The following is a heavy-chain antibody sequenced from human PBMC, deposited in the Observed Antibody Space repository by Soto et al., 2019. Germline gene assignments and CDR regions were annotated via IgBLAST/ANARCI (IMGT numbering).Heavy chain of an antibody. CDR3: ARDPYCSGGSCYSYWYFDL. CDR2: IWYDGSNK. Sequence: QVQLVESGGGVVQPGRSLRLSCAASGFTFSSYGMHWVRQAPGKGLEWVAVIWYDGSNKYYADSVKGRFTISRDNSKNTLYLQMNSLRAEDTAVYYCARDPYCSGGSCYSYWYFDLWGRGTLVTVSS. CDR1: GFTFSSYG. V-gene: IGHV3-33*01. J-gene: IGHJ2*01. D-gene: IGHD2-15*01.